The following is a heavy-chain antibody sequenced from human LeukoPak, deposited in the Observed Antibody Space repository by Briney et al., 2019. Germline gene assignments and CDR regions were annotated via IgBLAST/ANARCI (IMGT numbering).Heavy chain of an antibody. CDR1: GFTFSSYA. CDR3: ARSSRPPWEPPQGDAFDI. J-gene: IGHJ3*02. D-gene: IGHD1-14*01. V-gene: IGHV3-30-3*01. CDR2: ISYDGSNK. Sequence: GRSLRLSCAASGFTFSSYAMHWVRQAPGKGLEWVAVISYDGSNKYYADSVKGRFTISRDNSKNTLYLQMNSLRAEDTAVYYCARSSRPPWEPPQGDAFDIWGQGTMVTVSS.